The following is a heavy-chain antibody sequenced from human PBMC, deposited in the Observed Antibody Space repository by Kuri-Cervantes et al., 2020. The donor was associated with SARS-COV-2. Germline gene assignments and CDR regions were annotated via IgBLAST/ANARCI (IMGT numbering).Heavy chain of an antibody. J-gene: IGHJ3*02. CDR2: ISGSGGST. CDR3: AKDLGYCSSTSCPFVHDAFDI. Sequence: ETLSLTCAASGFTFSSYAMSWVRQAPGKGLEWVSAISGSGGSTYYADSVKGRFTISRDNSKNTLYLQMNSLRAEDTAVYYCAKDLGYCSSTSCPFVHDAFDIWGQGTMVTVSS. CDR1: GFTFSSYA. V-gene: IGHV3-23*01. D-gene: IGHD2-2*01.